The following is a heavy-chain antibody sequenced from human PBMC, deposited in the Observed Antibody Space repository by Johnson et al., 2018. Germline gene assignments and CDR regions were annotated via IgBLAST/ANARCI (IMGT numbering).Heavy chain of an antibody. J-gene: IGHJ6*03. CDR1: GGSISSYY. CDR2: IYYSGST. Sequence: QVQLQESGPGLVKPSETLSLTCTVSGGSISSYYWSWIRQPPGKGLEWIGYIYYSGSTNYNPSLKSRVTISVDTSKNQFSLKLSPVTAADPAVYYCARGGRITMVRGVYYYYYMDVWGKGTTVTVSS. D-gene: IGHD3-10*01. CDR3: ARGGRITMVRGVYYYYYMDV. V-gene: IGHV4-59*01.